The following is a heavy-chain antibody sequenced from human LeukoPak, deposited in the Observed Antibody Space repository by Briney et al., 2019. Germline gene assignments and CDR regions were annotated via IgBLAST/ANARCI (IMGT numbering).Heavy chain of an antibody. D-gene: IGHD6-19*01. CDR2: IKQDGSET. V-gene: IGHV3-7*01. CDR1: RFTLSNYW. J-gene: IGHJ4*02. CDR3: ARQRGSGCLDY. Sequence: GGSLGLSCAASRFTLSNYWMSWVRQAPGKGLEWVANIKQDGSETYYVDSVKGRFTISRDNAKNSLSLQMNSLRAEDTAVYYCARQRGSGCLDYWGQGTLVPVSS.